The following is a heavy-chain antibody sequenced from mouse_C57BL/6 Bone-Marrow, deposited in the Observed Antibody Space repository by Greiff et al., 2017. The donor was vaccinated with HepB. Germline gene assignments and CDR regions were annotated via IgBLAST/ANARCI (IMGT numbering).Heavy chain of an antibody. CDR2: IDPSDSYT. CDR1: GYTFTSYW. Sequence: QVQLQQPGAELVKPGASVKLSCKASGYTFTSYWMQWVKQRPGQGLEWIGEIDPSDSYTNYNQKFKGKATLTVDTSSSTAYMQLSSLTSEDSAVYYCARSRWDKGSWFAYWGQGTPVTVSA. V-gene: IGHV1-50*01. CDR3: ARSRWDKGSWFAY. D-gene: IGHD3-3*01. J-gene: IGHJ3*01.